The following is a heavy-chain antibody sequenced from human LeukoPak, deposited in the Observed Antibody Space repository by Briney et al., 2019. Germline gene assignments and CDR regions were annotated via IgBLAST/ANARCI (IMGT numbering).Heavy chain of an antibody. CDR3: ARVEVGQYYYDSSGRAYFDY. Sequence: PSETLSLTCTVSGYSISSGYYWGWIRQPPGKGLEWIGSIYHSGSTYYNPSLKSRVTISVDTSKNQFSLKLSSVTAADTAVYYCARVEVGQYYYDSSGRAYFDYWGQGTLVTVSS. J-gene: IGHJ4*02. CDR1: GYSISSGYY. D-gene: IGHD3-22*01. CDR2: IYHSGST. V-gene: IGHV4-38-2*02.